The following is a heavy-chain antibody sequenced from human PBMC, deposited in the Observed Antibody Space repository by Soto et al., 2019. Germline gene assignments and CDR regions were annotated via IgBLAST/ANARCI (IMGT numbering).Heavy chain of an antibody. J-gene: IGHJ5*01. V-gene: IGHV4-34*01. CDR3: STRAYDTNGYYRFDA. CDR1: GGSFSGHS. Sequence: QVQLQQWGAGLLKPSETLSLTCAVYGGSFSGHSWTWIRQSPGKGREWIGDINHSGRVNYSPSLKSRVTISMDTSKNQFSLTLSAVTAADTAMYYCSTRAYDTNGYYRFDAWGQGTLVTVSA. CDR2: INHSGRV. D-gene: IGHD3-22*01.